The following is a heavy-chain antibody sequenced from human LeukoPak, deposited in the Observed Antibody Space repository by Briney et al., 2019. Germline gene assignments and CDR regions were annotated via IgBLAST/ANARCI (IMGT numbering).Heavy chain of an antibody. CDR1: GYTFTNYQ. J-gene: IGHJ5*02. Sequence: ASVKVSCKASGYTFTNYQMHWVRQAPGQGLEWMGLKFQGRVTMTRDMSTSTVYMELSSLRSEDTAVYYCARESCSSTSCLVRWFDPWGQGTLVTVSS. CDR3: ARESCSSTSCLVRWFDP. V-gene: IGHV1-46*01. D-gene: IGHD2-2*01.